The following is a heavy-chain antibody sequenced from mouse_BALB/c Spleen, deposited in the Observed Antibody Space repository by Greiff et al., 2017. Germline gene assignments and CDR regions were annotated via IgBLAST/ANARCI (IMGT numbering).Heavy chain of an antibody. CDR3: ARSGLYERFAY. J-gene: IGHJ3*01. CDR2: IYPGNVNT. CDR1: GYTFTSYY. Sequence: QVQLQQSGPELVKPGASVRISCKASGYTFTSYYIHWVKQRPGQGLEWIGWIYPGNVNTKYNEKFKGKATLTADKSSSTAYVQLSSLTSEDSAVYFCARSGLYERFAYWGQGTLVTVSA. V-gene: IGHV1S56*01. D-gene: IGHD2-3*01.